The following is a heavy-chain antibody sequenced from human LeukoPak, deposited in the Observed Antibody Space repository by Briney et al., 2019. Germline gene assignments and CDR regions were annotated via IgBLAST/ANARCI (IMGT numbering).Heavy chain of an antibody. J-gene: IGHJ4*02. D-gene: IGHD3-16*01. Sequence: LTGGSLRLSCGASGFTFSSYWMTWVRQAPGKGLEWVANIKHNGDELNYVDSVEDRFTISRDNAKNSLYLHMTSLRAEDMAVYYCARELRTFDSWGQGTLVTVSS. CDR1: GFTFSSYW. CDR3: ARELRTFDS. V-gene: IGHV3-7*01. CDR2: IKHNGDEL.